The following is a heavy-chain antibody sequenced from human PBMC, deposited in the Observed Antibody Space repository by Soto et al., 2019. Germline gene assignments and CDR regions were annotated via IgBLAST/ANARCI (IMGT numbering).Heavy chain of an antibody. J-gene: IGHJ4*02. V-gene: IGHV3-30*03. CDR3: VSXXXXGXXSVPYS. Sequence: QAHLVESGGGVVQPGRSLRLSCAASGFTFTSYGMHWVRQAPGTRLEWVAVISYDGGLQHYADSVKGRFTISRDNSKNMVLLQMNSLRAEDTAVYXXVSXXXXGXXSVPYSWGQGTLVSVSS. CDR1: GFTFTSYG. CDR2: ISYDGGLQ.